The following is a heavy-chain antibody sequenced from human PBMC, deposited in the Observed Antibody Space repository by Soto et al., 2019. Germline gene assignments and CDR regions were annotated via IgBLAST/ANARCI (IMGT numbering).Heavy chain of an antibody. V-gene: IGHV4-34*01. CDR3: AREGRIAARAFDI. CDR1: CGSFSGYY. CDR2: INHSGST. Sequence: SETVSLTCAVYCGSFSGYYWSWISQPPGKGLEWIGGINHSGSTNYYPSLKSRVTISVHTSKNQFSLKLSSVTAADTAVYYCAREGRIAARAFDIRGQGTMVTVSS. J-gene: IGHJ3*02. D-gene: IGHD6-25*01.